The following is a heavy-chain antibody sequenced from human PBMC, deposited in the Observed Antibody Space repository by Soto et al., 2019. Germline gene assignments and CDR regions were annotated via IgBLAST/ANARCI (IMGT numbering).Heavy chain of an antibody. CDR2: IYPDDSDT. CDR3: VRIKDELLWPGWFDP. V-gene: IGHV5-51*01. D-gene: IGHD1-7*01. J-gene: IGHJ5*02. CDR1: GYTFTNYY. Sequence: GESLKISCKGSGYTFTNYYIGWVRQMPGKGLEWMTIIYPDDSDTKYSPSFQGQVTISADKSISTAYLQWTSLKASDTAIYYCVRIKDELLWPGWFDPWGQGTLVTVSS.